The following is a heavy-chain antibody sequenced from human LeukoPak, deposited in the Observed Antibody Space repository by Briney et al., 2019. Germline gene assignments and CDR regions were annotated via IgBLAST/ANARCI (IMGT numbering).Heavy chain of an antibody. D-gene: IGHD1-26*01. J-gene: IGHJ4*02. V-gene: IGHV4-59*01. CDR3: ARGGPVDSTVGY. CDR1: GGPISSYY. Sequence: PSETLSLTCTVSGGPISSYYWGWVRQPPGKGLEWMGYVYSSGSTSYNPSLKRRVTLSVDTSKNQFSLKLSSVTAADTAVYYCARGGPVDSTVGYWGQGTLVTVSS. CDR2: VYSSGST.